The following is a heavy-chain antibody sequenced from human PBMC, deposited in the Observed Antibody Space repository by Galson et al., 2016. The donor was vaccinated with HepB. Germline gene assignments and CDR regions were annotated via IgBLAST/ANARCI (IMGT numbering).Heavy chain of an antibody. Sequence: SLRLSCAASGFIFNRNAIHWVRQAPGNGLEWVAVVSHDASHEHYADSVKGRFTLSRDNSERTVNLQINTLRPEDTAIYYCAKDQYAYGKTLSQIDQWGQGTLVIVSS. D-gene: IGHD1/OR15-1a*01. CDR2: VSHDASHE. CDR3: AKDQYAYGKTLSQIDQ. CDR1: GFIFNRNA. V-gene: IGHV3-30*04. J-gene: IGHJ5*02.